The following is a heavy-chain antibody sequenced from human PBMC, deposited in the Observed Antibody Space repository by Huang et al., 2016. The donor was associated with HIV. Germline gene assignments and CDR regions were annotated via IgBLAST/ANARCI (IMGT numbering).Heavy chain of an antibody. CDR3: ARARYYYDTGGYWGLDF. CDR2: MNDGGTT. J-gene: IGHJ4*02. Sequence: QVQLQQWGAGLLKPSETLSVTCAVYGGSFSGYYWTWIRQPPGKGLEWIGEMNDGGTTKNNPSLRSRVTISVDTSKNQFSLNVRSVTAADTAVYYCARARYYYDTGGYWGLDFWGQGTLVTVSS. V-gene: IGHV4-34*01. D-gene: IGHD3-22*01. CDR1: GGSFSGYY.